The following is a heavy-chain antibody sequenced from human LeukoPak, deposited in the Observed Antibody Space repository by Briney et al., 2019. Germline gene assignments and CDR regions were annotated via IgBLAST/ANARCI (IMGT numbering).Heavy chain of an antibody. CDR1: GGSISSYY. J-gene: IGHJ3*02. V-gene: IGHV4-59*01. CDR2: IYYSGST. CDR3: ARDTTMVRGVNAFDI. D-gene: IGHD3-10*01. Sequence: PSETLSLTCTVSGGSISSYYWSWIRQPPGKGLEWIGYIYYSGSTNYNPSLKSRVTISVDTSKNQFSLKRSSVTAADTAVYYCARDTTMVRGVNAFDIWGQGTMVTVSS.